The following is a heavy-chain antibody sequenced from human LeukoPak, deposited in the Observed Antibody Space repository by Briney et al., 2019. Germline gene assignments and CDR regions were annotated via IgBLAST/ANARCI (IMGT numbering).Heavy chain of an antibody. Sequence: GRSLRLSCAASGFTFSNYMMHWVRQAPGTGLDWVAVILEDGSIQYYADSVKGRFTISRDNSKNTLFLQMNSLRGEDTAMYYCARVQGGGFRTADYWGQGTLVTVSS. CDR2: ILEDGSIQ. CDR1: GFTFSNYM. CDR3: ARVQGGGFRTADY. J-gene: IGHJ4*02. D-gene: IGHD1-14*01. V-gene: IGHV3-30*04.